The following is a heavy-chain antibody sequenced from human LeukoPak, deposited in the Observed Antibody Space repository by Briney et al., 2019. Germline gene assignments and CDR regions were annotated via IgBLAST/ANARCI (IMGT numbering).Heavy chain of an antibody. D-gene: IGHD6-19*01. V-gene: IGHV3-73*01. CDR1: GFTFSDSA. Sequence: PGGSLRLSCAASGFTFSDSAMHWVRQASGKGLEWVGRIRSKTKSYATAYAASVKGRFTISRDDSKNTAYLQMNSLQTEDTAVYYCARDDRSVAGHQFDYWGQGTLVTVSS. CDR3: ARDDRSVAGHQFDY. CDR2: IRSKTKSYAT. J-gene: IGHJ4*02.